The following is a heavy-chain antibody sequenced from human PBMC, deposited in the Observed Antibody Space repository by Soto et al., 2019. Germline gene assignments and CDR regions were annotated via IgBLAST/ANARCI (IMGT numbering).Heavy chain of an antibody. CDR3: ARDRGCSSTSCYRQSDY. D-gene: IGHD2-2*01. Sequence: QVQLVQSGAEVKKPGSSVKVSCKASGGTFSSYTISWVRQAPGQGLEWMGRIIPILGIANYAQKFQGRVTITADKSTSTAYMELSSLRSEDTAVYYCARDRGCSSTSCYRQSDYWGQGTLVTVSS. J-gene: IGHJ4*02. CDR1: GGTFSSYT. V-gene: IGHV1-69*08. CDR2: IIPILGIA.